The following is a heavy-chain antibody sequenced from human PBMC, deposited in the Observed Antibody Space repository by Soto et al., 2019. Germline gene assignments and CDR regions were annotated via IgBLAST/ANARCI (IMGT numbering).Heavy chain of an antibody. D-gene: IGHD2-15*01. V-gene: IGHV4-59*01. J-gene: IGHJ4*02. Sequence: PSETLSLTCAVSGGSISNSYWSWIRQPPGKGLEWIGYIHYSGSTRYSPSLRSRVTISLDTSKNQFSLKLRFVTSADTAVYYCARGYCSCGSCSWHPFDYWGQGTPVTVSS. CDR1: GGSISNSY. CDR3: ARGYCSCGSCSWHPFDY. CDR2: IHYSGST.